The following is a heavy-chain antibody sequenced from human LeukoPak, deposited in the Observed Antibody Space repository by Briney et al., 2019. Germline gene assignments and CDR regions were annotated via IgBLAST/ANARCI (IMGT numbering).Heavy chain of an antibody. CDR2: IDPSDSYT. V-gene: IGHV5-10-1*01. CDR1: GYRFTSYR. Sequence: GESLKISCKGSGYRFTSYRINWGRQMSGKGLEWMGRIDPSDSYTNYSPSFQGHVTISVDKSISTAYLQWTSLKSSDSAMYYCARRGYYYYGMDVWGQGTTVTVSS. J-gene: IGHJ6*02. D-gene: IGHD3-10*01. CDR3: ARRGYYYYGMDV.